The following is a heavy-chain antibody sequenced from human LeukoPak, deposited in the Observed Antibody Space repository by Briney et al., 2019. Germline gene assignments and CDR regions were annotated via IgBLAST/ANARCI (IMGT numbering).Heavy chain of an antibody. CDR2: ISNSSSYI. Sequence: GGSLRLSCAASGFIFSDYTMNWVRQALGKGLEWVSSISNSSSYIYYADSVRGRFTISRDNAKNSLFLQMNSLTADDTAVYYCAKFFDDWGQGTLATVSS. CDR3: AKFFDD. CDR1: GFIFSDYT. V-gene: IGHV3-21*01. J-gene: IGHJ4*02.